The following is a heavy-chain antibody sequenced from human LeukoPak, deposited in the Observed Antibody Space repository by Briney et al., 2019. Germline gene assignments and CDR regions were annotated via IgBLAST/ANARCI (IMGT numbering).Heavy chain of an antibody. Sequence: GGSLRLSCAASGFTFSSYGMTWVRQAPGKGLEWVSAISGSGDSTYYADSVRGRFTISRDYSKNTLFLQMNSLRAEDTAVYYCAKDRQQQLVLDYFDYWGQGTLVTVSS. D-gene: IGHD6-13*01. V-gene: IGHV3-23*01. CDR2: ISGSGDST. J-gene: IGHJ4*02. CDR1: GFTFSSYG. CDR3: AKDRQQQLVLDYFDY.